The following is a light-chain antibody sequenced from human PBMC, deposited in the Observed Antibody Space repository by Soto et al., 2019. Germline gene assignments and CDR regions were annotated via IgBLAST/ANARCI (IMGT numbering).Light chain of an antibody. CDR3: QQRNGWPIT. J-gene: IGKJ5*01. Sequence: EIVLTQSPATLSLSPGESATLSCRASQSVSYLAWYQQKPGQAPRLFIYDASNRATGIPARFSGSGSGTDFTLTITSLEPEDFAVYYCQQRNGWPITFGQGTRLEIK. CDR1: QSVSY. V-gene: IGKV3-11*01. CDR2: DAS.